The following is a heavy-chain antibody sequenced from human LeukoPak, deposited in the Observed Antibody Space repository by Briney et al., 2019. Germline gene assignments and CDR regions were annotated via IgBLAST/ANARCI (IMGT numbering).Heavy chain of an antibody. CDR3: ARDAPRRDYSNNYFDY. V-gene: IGHV3-21*06. J-gene: IGHJ4*02. D-gene: IGHD4-11*01. Sequence: GGSLRLSCAASGFTFSSYTMNWVRQAPGKGLEWVSSISSSSNYIYYADSVKGRFTISRDNAKNLLFLQMDSLRAEDTAVYYCARDAPRRDYSNNYFDYWGQGTLATVSS. CDR1: GFTFSSYT. CDR2: ISSSSNYI.